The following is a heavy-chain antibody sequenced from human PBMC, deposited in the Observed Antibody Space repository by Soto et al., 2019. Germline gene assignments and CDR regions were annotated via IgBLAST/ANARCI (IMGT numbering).Heavy chain of an antibody. Sequence: QVQLVQSGAEVKKPGSSVKVSCKASGGTFSSYAISWVRQAPGQGLEWMGGIIPIFGTANYAQKFQGRVTITADESPSTAYMELSSLRSEDTAVYYCAGGGYIYGYTYYYYYGMDVWCQGTTVTVSS. D-gene: IGHD5-18*01. J-gene: IGHJ6*02. V-gene: IGHV1-69*01. CDR2: IIPIFGTA. CDR1: GGTFSSYA. CDR3: AGGGYIYGYTYYYYYGMDV.